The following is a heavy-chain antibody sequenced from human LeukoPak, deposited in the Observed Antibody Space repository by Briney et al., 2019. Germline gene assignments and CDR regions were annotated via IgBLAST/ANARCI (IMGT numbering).Heavy chain of an antibody. V-gene: IGHV4-59*01. CDR1: GGSISSYY. Sequence: SETLSLTCTVSGGSISSYYWSWIRQPPGKGLEWIGYIYYSGSTNYNPSLKSRVTISVDTSKNQFSLKLSSVTAADTAVYYCAREAYDSSGYYYWFDPWGQGTLDTVSS. CDR3: AREAYDSSGYYYWFDP. J-gene: IGHJ5*02. CDR2: IYYSGST. D-gene: IGHD3-22*01.